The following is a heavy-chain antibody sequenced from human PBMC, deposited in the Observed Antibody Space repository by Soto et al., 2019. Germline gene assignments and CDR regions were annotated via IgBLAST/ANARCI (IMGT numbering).Heavy chain of an antibody. J-gene: IGHJ2*01. D-gene: IGHD3-22*01. CDR2: IAPNNGKT. V-gene: IGHV1-2*02. CDR1: GYKFTDHR. CDR3: ATKLGCTWLTYFDL. Sequence: QVQLVQSGAEVRKPGASVKVSCQTSGYKFTDHRIHWVRQAPGQGFGWMGWIAPNNGKTHNVPKFKGRVTMTSDTSTSTAHMELAELTSDDTAVYYCATKLGCTWLTYFDLWGRGTLVTVSS.